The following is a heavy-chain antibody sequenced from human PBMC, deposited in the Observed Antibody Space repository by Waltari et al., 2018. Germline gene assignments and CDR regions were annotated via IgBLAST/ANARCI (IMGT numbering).Heavy chain of an antibody. CDR1: GGSFSGYY. Sequence: QVQLQQWGAGLLKPSETLSLTCAVYGGSFSGYYWSWIRQPPGKGLEWIGEINHSGSTNYNPSLKSRVTISVDTSKNQFSLKLSSVTAADTAVYYCARDGCSSTSCPPRVKLNWFDPWGQGTLVTVSS. V-gene: IGHV4-34*01. J-gene: IGHJ5*02. CDR2: INHSGST. CDR3: ARDGCSSTSCPPRVKLNWFDP. D-gene: IGHD2-2*01.